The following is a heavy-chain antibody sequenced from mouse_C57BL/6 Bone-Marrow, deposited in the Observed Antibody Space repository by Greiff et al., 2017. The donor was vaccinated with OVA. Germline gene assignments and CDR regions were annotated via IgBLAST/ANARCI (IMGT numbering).Heavy chain of an antibody. Sequence: VQLQQPGAELVMPGASVKLSSKASGYTFTSYWMHWVKQRPGQGLEWIGEIDPSDSYTNYNQKFKGKSTLTVDKSSSTAYMQLSSLTSEDSAVYYCASSPLWPQIMDYGGKGTSVTVPS. J-gene: IGHJ4*01. CDR2: IDPSDSYT. V-gene: IGHV1-69*01. CDR1: GYTFTSYW. D-gene: IGHD1-1*01. CDR3: ASSPLWPQIMDY.